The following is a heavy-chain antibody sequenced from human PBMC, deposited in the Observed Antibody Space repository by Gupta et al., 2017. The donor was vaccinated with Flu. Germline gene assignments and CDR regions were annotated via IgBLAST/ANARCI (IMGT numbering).Heavy chain of an antibody. Sequence: GLELVAVVSYDGSSEKYADSVKGRFTISRDNSKTTLYLQMNSLRAEDTAVYYCAKDMSIGASTTYYYYYGLDVWGQGTTVTVSS. CDR3: AKDMSIGASTTYYYYYGLDV. D-gene: IGHD6-6*01. J-gene: IGHJ6*02. V-gene: IGHV3-30*18. CDR2: VSYDGSSE.